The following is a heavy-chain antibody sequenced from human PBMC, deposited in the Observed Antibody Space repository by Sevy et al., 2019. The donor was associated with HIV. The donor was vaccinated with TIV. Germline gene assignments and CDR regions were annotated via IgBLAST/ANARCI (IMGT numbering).Heavy chain of an antibody. Sequence: GGSLRLSCTASGFTFSSAWMSWVRQAPGKGLEWVGRIKSEFDGGAKDYATPVKGRFTISREDSKNTVYPQMNGRKTEDSAVYYCITDPAYRGYDEEVINYYFYGMDVWGQGTTVTVSS. CDR2: IKSEFDGGAK. J-gene: IGHJ6*02. V-gene: IGHV3-15*01. CDR1: GFTFSSAW. D-gene: IGHD5-12*01. CDR3: ITDPAYRGYDEEVINYYFYGMDV.